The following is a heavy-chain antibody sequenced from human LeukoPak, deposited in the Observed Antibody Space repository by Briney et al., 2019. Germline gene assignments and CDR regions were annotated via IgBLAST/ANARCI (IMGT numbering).Heavy chain of an antibody. D-gene: IGHD3-3*01. V-gene: IGHV3-23*01. CDR3: AKDYDFWSGYGFDY. Sequence: PGGSLRLSCAASGFTFSSYAMSWVRQAPGKGLEWVSAISSSAASIYYADSVKGRFTISRDNAKNSLYLQMNSLRAEDTAVYYCAKDYDFWSGYGFDYWGQGTLVTVSS. CDR1: GFTFSSYA. CDR2: ISSSAASI. J-gene: IGHJ4*02.